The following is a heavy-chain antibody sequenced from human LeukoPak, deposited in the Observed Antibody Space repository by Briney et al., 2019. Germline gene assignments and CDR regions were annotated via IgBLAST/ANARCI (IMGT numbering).Heavy chain of an antibody. CDR2: IYHSGNT. CDR1: GGSINTGDYY. J-gene: IGHJ4*02. V-gene: IGHV4-31*03. Sequence: SETLSLTCSVSGGSINTGDYYWSWIRQHPGKGLEWIGYIYHSGNTYYNPSLKCRLTISVDTSKNQFSLKLSSVTAADTAVYYCARETFHCTTTICYPYYFDFWGQGILVTVSS. D-gene: IGHD2-2*01. CDR3: ARETFHCTTTICYPYYFDF.